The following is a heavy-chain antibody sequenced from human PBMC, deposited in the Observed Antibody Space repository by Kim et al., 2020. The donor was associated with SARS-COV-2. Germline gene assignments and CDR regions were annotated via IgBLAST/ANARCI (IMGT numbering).Heavy chain of an antibody. CDR2: IYYSGST. J-gene: IGHJ5*02. Sequence: SETLSLTCTVSGGSISSYYWSWIRQPPGKGLEWIGYIYYSGSTNYNPSLKSRVTISVDTSKNQFPLKLSSVTAADTAVYYCARYSSGWYDWFDPWGQGTLVTVSS. D-gene: IGHD6-19*01. CDR3: ARYSSGWYDWFDP. V-gene: IGHV4-59*01. CDR1: GGSISSYY.